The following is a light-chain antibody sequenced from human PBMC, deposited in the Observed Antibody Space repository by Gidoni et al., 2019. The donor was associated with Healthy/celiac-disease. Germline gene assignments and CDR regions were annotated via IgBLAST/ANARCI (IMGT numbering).Light chain of an antibody. J-gene: IGKJ4*01. V-gene: IGKV3-11*01. CDR1: QSVSSY. Sequence: EIVLTQSPATLSLSPGDRATLSCSASQSVSSYLAWYQQKPGQAPRLLIYDASNRATGIPARFSGSWSGTDFTLTISSLEPEDFAVYYCQQRSNWPSLTFGGXTKVDIK. CDR3: QQRSNWPSLT. CDR2: DAS.